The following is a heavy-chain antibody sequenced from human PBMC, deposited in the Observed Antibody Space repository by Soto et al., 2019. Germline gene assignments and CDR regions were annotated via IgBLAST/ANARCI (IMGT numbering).Heavy chain of an antibody. CDR2: IWYDGSNK. D-gene: IGHD1-7*01. J-gene: IGHJ5*02. V-gene: IGHV3-33*01. CDR1: GFTFSSYG. Sequence: GGSLRLSCAASGFTFSSYGMHWVRQAPGKGLEWVAVIWYDGSNKYYADYVKGRFTISRDNSKNTLYLQMNSLRAEDTAVYFCSRAVHLEPNWNYESDNWFDPWGQGTLVTVSS. CDR3: SRAVHLEPNWNYESDNWFDP.